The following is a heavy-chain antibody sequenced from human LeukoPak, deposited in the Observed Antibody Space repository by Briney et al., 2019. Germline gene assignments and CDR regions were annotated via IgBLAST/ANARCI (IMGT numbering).Heavy chain of an antibody. D-gene: IGHD1-26*01. J-gene: IGHJ4*02. Sequence: GRSLRLSCAASGFTFSTYTMHWVRQAPGKGLEWVTFISYDGGKKYNADSVKGRFTISRDNSKNTLYLQMDNLRTEDTAVYYCATSPPLHYSGIYETLDYWGQGTLVTVSS. CDR2: ISYDGGKK. V-gene: IGHV3-30-3*01. CDR3: ATSPPLHYSGIYETLDY. CDR1: GFTFSTYT.